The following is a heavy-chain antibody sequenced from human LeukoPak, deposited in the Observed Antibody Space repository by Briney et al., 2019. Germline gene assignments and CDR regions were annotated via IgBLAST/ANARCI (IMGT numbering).Heavy chain of an antibody. D-gene: IGHD6-13*01. Sequence: ASVKVSCKVSGYTFTDYYMHWVLQAPGTGLEWMGLVDAEDVESIYGEKFQGRVTINADTSTDTAYMELSSLRSEDTAVYYCATWGYSSSRDYWGQETLVTVSS. CDR1: GYTFTDYY. CDR2: VDAEDVES. CDR3: ATWGYSSSRDY. J-gene: IGHJ4*02. V-gene: IGHV1-69-2*01.